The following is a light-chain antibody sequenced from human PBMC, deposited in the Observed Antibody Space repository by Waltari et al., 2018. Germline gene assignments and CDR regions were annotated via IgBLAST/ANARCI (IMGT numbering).Light chain of an antibody. CDR1: RSNLGANYD. V-gene: IGLV1-40*01. J-gene: IGLJ3*02. CDR2: GNK. Sequence: QSFLTQPPSVSGAPGQTVTISCTGGRSNLGANYDVHCYQQLPATAPKLLIYGNKIRPSGVPDRLSGSKSGSSASLAIAGLQAEDEAVYYGQSTDNSLPGPFRVFGGGTKVTVL. CDR3: QSTDNSLPGPFRV.